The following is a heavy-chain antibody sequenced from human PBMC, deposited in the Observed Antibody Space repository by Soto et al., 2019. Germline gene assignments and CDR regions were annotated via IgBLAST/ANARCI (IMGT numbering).Heavy chain of an antibody. D-gene: IGHD3-16*02. J-gene: IGHJ6*02. V-gene: IGHV1-46*01. CDR2: INPSGGST. CDR1: GYTFTSYY. Sequence: ASVKVSCKASGYTFTSYYMHWVLQAPGQGLEWMGIINPSGGSTSYAQKFQGRVTMTRDTSTSTVYMELSSLRSEDTAVYYCARNAHVWGSYRYPEYYYYGMDVWGQGTTVTVSS. CDR3: ARNAHVWGSYRYPEYYYYGMDV.